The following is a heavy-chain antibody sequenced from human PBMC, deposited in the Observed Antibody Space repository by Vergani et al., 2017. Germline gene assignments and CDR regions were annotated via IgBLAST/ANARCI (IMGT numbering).Heavy chain of an antibody. J-gene: IGHJ2*01. V-gene: IGHV3-74*01. Sequence: EVQLVESGGGLVQPGGSLRLSCAASGFTFSSYWMHWVRQAPGKGLVWVSRINSDVSSTSYADSVKGRFTISRDNAKNTLYLQMNSLRAEDTAVYYCARGXRDGYNWGYWFFDRWGRGSLVTVSS. D-gene: IGHD5-24*01. CDR1: GFTFSSYW. CDR3: ARGXRDGYNWGYWFFDR. CDR2: INSDVSST.